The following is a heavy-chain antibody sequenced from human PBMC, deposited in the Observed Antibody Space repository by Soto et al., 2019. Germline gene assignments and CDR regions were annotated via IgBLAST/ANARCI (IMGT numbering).Heavy chain of an antibody. V-gene: IGHV5-10-1*01. CDR2: IEPHHSYA. D-gene: IGHD7-27*01. Sequence: GESLKISCQASGYHFPNYWITWVRRVPGEGLEWMGRIEPHHSYAQFNPPLEGHGTLSVDKATATASLQWRNLEASATGIYYCARLDWGTDCRQYFFDYWGQGTLVTASS. CDR3: ARLDWGTDCRQYFFDY. J-gene: IGHJ4*02. CDR1: GYHFPNYW.